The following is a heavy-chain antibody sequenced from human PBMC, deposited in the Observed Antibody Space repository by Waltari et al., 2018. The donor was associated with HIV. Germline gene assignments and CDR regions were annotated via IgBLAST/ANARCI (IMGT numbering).Heavy chain of an antibody. Sequence: EVQLVESGGGLVQPGGSLRLSCAASGFTVSSNYMSWVRRAPGKGLEWVSVIYSGGSTYYADSVKGRFTISRDNSKNTLYLQMNSLRAEDTAVYYCARDHWDKGDYYYGMDVWGQGTTVTVSS. J-gene: IGHJ6*02. V-gene: IGHV3-66*01. CDR2: IYSGGST. CDR1: GFTVSSNY. CDR3: ARDHWDKGDYYYGMDV. D-gene: IGHD7-27*01.